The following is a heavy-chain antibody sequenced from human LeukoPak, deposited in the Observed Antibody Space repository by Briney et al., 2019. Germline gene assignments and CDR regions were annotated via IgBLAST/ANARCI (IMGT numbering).Heavy chain of an antibody. CDR1: GFSVITNS. J-gene: IGHJ6*02. CDR3: ARENNFGSGRDV. Sequence: SGGSLRLSCAASGFSVITNSMNWVWQALGKGLQWVSVIYSRGNIYYADSVKGRFTITRDVSRNKLYLHMNSLRDDDTAVYYCARENNFGSGRDVWGQGTTVTVSS. CDR2: IYSRGNI. D-gene: IGHD3-10*01. V-gene: IGHV3-53*01.